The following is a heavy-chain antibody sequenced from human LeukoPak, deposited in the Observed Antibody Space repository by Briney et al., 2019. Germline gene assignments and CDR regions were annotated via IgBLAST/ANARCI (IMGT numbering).Heavy chain of an antibody. J-gene: IGHJ6*02. Sequence: ASVKVSCKASGYTFTGYYMHWVRQAPGQGLEWMGRINPNSGGTNYAQRFQGRVTMTRDTSISTAYMELSRLRSDDTAVYYCARGRVPTYSSGWYPYYYYYYGMDVWGQGTTVTVSS. CDR3: ARGRVPTYSSGWYPYYYYYYGMDV. D-gene: IGHD6-19*01. CDR2: INPNSGGT. CDR1: GYTFTGYY. V-gene: IGHV1-2*06.